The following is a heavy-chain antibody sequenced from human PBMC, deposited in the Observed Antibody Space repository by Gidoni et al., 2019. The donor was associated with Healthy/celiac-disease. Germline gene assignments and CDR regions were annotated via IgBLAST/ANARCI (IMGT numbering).Heavy chain of an antibody. V-gene: IGHV4-39*01. CDR3: ASVVPAAPEQYFYY. CDR2: IYYSGST. CDR1: CGSIRSSSYY. Sequence: QLQLQESGPGLVKPSETLSLTCTVSCGSIRSSSYYWGWLRQPPGKGLEWIGSIYYSGSTYYNPSLKSRVTISVDTSKNQFSLKLSSVTAADTAVYYCASVVPAAPEQYFYYWGQGTLVTVSS. D-gene: IGHD2-2*01. J-gene: IGHJ4*02.